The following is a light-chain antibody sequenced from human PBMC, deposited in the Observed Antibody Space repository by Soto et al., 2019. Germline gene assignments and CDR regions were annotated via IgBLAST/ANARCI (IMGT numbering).Light chain of an antibody. CDR1: QGISRW. CDR3: QQANNFPLT. CDR2: GAS. V-gene: IGKV1-12*01. Sequence: DIQMTQSPSFVSSSPGDRVTLTCRASQGISRWLAWYQQRPGKAPRLLIYGASSLHSGIPSRFSGSGSGTDFTLTISSLEPEDFATYYCQQANNFPLTFGGGTRLEIK. J-gene: IGKJ4*01.